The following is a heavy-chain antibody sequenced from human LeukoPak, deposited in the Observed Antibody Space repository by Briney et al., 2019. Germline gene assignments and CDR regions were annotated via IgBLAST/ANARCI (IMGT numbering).Heavy chain of an antibody. CDR2: IYYSGST. J-gene: IGHJ5*02. CDR3: ARDVSDDYGDWFDP. V-gene: IGHV4-39*07. D-gene: IGHD4-17*01. CDR1: GGSISSSSYY. Sequence: PSETLSLTCTVSGGSISSSSYYWGWIRQPPGKGLEWIGSIYYSGSTYYNPSLKSRVTISVDTSKNQFSLKLSSVTAADTAVYYCARDVSDDYGDWFDPWGQGTWSPSPQ.